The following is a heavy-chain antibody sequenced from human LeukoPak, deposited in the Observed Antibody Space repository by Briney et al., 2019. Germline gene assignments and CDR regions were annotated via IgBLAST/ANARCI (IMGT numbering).Heavy chain of an antibody. D-gene: IGHD3-3*01. CDR2: INTNSGGT. CDR1: GSTFTDYY. CDR3: ARDTARITIFGVAKYMDV. J-gene: IGHJ6*03. Sequence: ASVKVSCKASGSTFTDYYIHWVRQAPGQGLEWMGWINTNSGGTKYAQKFQGRVTMTRDTSISLAYMELSRLRADDTAVYYCARDTARITIFGVAKYMDVWGKGTTVTVSS. V-gene: IGHV1-2*02.